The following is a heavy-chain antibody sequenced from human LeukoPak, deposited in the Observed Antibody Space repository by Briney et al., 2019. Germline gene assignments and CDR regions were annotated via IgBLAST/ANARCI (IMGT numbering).Heavy chain of an antibody. D-gene: IGHD1-14*01. CDR2: INHSGYT. V-gene: IGHV4-34*01. Sequence: PSETLSLTCAVSGVSFNDYYWSWVRQSPGKGLEWIGEINHSGYTNDSPSLKSRVTISIDTSRKQFSLNLRSVTVADTAVYYCTRMTTGHDYWGQETLVTVSS. CDR3: TRMTTGHDY. J-gene: IGHJ4*02. CDR1: GVSFNDYY.